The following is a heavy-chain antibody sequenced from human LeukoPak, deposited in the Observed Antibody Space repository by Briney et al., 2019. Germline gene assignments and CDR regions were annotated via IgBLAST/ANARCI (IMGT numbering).Heavy chain of an antibody. CDR3: AIVAPYYYYCMDV. CDR2: INPSGGST. CDR1: GYTFTSYY. D-gene: IGHD2-21*01. Sequence: ASVKVSCKASGYTFTSYYMHWVRQAPGQGLEWMGIINPSGGSTSYAQKFQGRVTMTRDTSTSTVYMEPSSLRSEDTAVYYCAIVAPYYYYCMDVWGQGTTVTVSS. J-gene: IGHJ6*02. V-gene: IGHV1-46*01.